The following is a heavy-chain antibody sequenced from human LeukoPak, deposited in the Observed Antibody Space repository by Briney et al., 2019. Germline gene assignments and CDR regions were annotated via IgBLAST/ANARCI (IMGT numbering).Heavy chain of an antibody. D-gene: IGHD6-19*01. Sequence: KSSETLSLTCAVYGGSFSGYYWSWIRQPPGKGLEWIGEINHSGSTNYNPSLKSRVTISVDTSKNQFSLKLSSVTAADTAVYYCARGIGQWLVRYNWFDPWGQGTLVTVSS. CDR3: ARGIGQWLVRYNWFDP. J-gene: IGHJ5*02. V-gene: IGHV4-34*01. CDR1: GGSFSGYY. CDR2: INHSGST.